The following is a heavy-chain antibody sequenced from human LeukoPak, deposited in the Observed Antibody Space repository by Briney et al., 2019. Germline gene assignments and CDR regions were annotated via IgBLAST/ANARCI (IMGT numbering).Heavy chain of an antibody. V-gene: IGHV3-11*05. Sequence: GGSLRLSCAASGFTFSDYYMSWIRQAPGKGLEWVSYISSSSSYTNYADSVKGRFTISRDNAKNSLYLQMNSLRAEDTAVYYCAREGLSSGWYDWFDPWGQGTLVTVSS. CDR2: ISSSSSYT. CDR1: GFTFSDYY. D-gene: IGHD6-19*01. CDR3: AREGLSSGWYDWFDP. J-gene: IGHJ5*02.